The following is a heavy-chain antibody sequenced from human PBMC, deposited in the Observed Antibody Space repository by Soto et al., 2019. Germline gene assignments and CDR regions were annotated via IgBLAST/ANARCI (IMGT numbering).Heavy chain of an antibody. CDR1: GFTFSRFW. J-gene: IGHJ4*02. V-gene: IGHV3-74*01. CDR2: INTDGSST. CDR3: TRDPGAYSSTWSFYFDS. D-gene: IGHD6-13*01. Sequence: EVQLVESGGGLVQPGGSLRLSCAASGFTFSRFWMHWVRQAPGKGLVWVSRINTDGSSTTYADSVKGRFTISRDNAKNTLYLQMDSLRAEETGVYYCTRDPGAYSSTWSFYFDSWGQGTLVTVSS.